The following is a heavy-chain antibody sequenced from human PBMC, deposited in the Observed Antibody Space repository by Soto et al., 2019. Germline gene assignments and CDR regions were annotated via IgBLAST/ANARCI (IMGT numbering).Heavy chain of an antibody. CDR2: INPSGGST. CDR1: GYTFTSYY. D-gene: IGHD3-3*01. V-gene: IGHV1-46*01. Sequence: GASVKVSCKASGYTFTSYYMHWVRQAPGQGLEWMGIINPSGGSTSYAQKFQGRVTMTRDTSTSTVYMELSSLRSEDTAVYYCARGSNVLRFLEWLPSYYYYGMDVWGQGTTVTVSS. J-gene: IGHJ6*02. CDR3: ARGSNVLRFLEWLPSYYYYGMDV.